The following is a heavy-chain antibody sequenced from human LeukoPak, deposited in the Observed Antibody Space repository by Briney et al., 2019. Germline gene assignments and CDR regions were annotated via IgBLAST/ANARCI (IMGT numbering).Heavy chain of an antibody. CDR1: GGSISSSSYY. Sequence: SETLSLTCTVSGGSISSSSYYWGWIRQPPGKGLEWIGSIYYSGSTYYNPSLKSRVTISVDTSKNQFSLKLSSVTAAVTAVYYCARQPGDYGDYGNYYFDYWGQGTLVTVSS. CDR2: IYYSGST. CDR3: ARQPGDYGDYGNYYFDY. V-gene: IGHV4-39*01. D-gene: IGHD4-17*01. J-gene: IGHJ4*02.